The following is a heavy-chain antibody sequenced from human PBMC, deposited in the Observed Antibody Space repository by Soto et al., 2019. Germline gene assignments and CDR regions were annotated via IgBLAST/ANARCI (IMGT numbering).Heavy chain of an antibody. V-gene: IGHV1-69*04. J-gene: IGHJ5*02. CDR1: GGTFSSYT. CDR3: AREEYYYGSGSYYPVDP. Sequence: SVKVSCKASGGTFSSYTISWVRQAPGQGLEWMGRIIPILGIANYAQKFQGRVTITADKSTSTAYMELSSLRSEDTAVYYCAREEYYYGSGSYYPVDPWGQGTLVTVSS. CDR2: IIPILGIA. D-gene: IGHD3-10*01.